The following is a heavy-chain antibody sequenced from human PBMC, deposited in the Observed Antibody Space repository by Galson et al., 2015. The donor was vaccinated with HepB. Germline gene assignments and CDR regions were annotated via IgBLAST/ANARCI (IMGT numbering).Heavy chain of an antibody. CDR1: GLTFTNAW. J-gene: IGHJ6*02. Sequence: SLRLSCAASGLTFTNAWMIWVRQPPGKGLEWVGRIKSKYDGGTTDYAASVQGRFTISRDDSKNTLHLQMNSLKTEDTAVYYCTNVGGYSSSSDYYYYGLDVWGQGTTVTVSS. D-gene: IGHD6-6*01. CDR2: IKSKYDGGTT. CDR3: TNVGGYSSSSDYYYYGLDV. V-gene: IGHV3-15*01.